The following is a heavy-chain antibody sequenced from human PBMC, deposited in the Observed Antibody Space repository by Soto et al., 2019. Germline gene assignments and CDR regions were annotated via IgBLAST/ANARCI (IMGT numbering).Heavy chain of an antibody. D-gene: IGHD2-2*01. CDR2: ISGSGGST. V-gene: IGHV3-23*01. CDR1: GFTFSSYA. Sequence: PGGSLRLSCAASGFTFSSYAMSWVRQAPGKGLEWVSAISGSGGSTYYADSVKGRFTISRDNSKNTLYLQMNSLRAEDTAVYYCAKAFSVVVPAATPFDYWGQGTLVTVSS. CDR3: AKAFSVVVPAATPFDY. J-gene: IGHJ4*02.